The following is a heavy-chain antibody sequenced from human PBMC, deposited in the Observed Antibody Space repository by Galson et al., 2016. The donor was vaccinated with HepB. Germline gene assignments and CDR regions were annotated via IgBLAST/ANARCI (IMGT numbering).Heavy chain of an antibody. CDR2: TKSDGSQK. CDR3: ARESGWSFDY. CDR1: GFTFSAYW. D-gene: IGHD6-19*01. J-gene: IGHJ4*02. V-gene: IGHV3-7*01. Sequence: SLRLSCAASGFTFSAYWMSWVRQAPGKGLEWVAITKSDGSQKYYVDSVKGRFTISRDNAKNSLYLQMNSLRAEDTAVYYCARESGWSFDYWGQGTLVTASS.